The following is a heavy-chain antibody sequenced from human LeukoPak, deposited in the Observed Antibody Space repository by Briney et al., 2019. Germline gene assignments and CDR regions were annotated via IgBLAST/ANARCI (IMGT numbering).Heavy chain of an antibody. CDR1: GGSFSGYY. CDR3: AGGTTPGVF. Sequence: SETLSLTCAVYGGSFSGYYRTWIRQPPGKGLEWIGEINHSGSTNYNPSLKSRVTISIDTSKNQISLNLTSVTAADTALYYCAGGTTPGVFWGQGTLATVSS. V-gene: IGHV4-34*01. CDR2: INHSGST. D-gene: IGHD3-10*01. J-gene: IGHJ4*02.